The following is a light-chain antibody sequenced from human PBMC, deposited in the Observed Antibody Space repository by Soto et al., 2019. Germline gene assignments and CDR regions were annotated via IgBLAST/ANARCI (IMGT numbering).Light chain of an antibody. Sequence: IVMTLSPATLSVSPGESVTLSCMASQSISSSLAWYQQRPGQPPRLLIYGASTRAAGIPARFTGSGSGTEFTLTISSLQSEDFAVYYCQQYSKWPRTFGQGTKVDIK. V-gene: IGKV3-15*01. CDR2: GAS. CDR3: QQYSKWPRT. J-gene: IGKJ1*01. CDR1: QSISSS.